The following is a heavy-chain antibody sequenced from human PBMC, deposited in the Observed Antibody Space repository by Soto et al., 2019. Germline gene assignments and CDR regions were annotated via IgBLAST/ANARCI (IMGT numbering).Heavy chain of an antibody. CDR3: ARGVTHSLGSGYSPRFNL. CDR1: GFSFSRFA. D-gene: IGHD3-10*01. J-gene: IGHJ5*02. V-gene: IGHV3-48*03. CDR2: INSGGNTI. Sequence: EVRLVESGAGLVQPGGSLRLSCATSGFSFSRFAMHWVRQAPGKGTEWVAYINSGGNTIYYGDSVKDRFTISIDAGTQSLLLQMNRLRVDATAFYCCARGVTHSLGSGYSPRFNLWGQGTLVTVSS.